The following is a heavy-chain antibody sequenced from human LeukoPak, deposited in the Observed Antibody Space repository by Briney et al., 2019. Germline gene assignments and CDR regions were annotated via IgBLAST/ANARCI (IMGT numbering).Heavy chain of an antibody. CDR3: ARGYSSSSV. CDR2: ISSSSSYI. CDR1: GFSFGDIP. D-gene: IGHD6-6*01. J-gene: IGHJ4*02. V-gene: IGHV3-21*01. Sequence: GGSLRLSCATSGFSFGDIPMSWFRQAPGKGLEWVSSISSSSSYIYYADSVKGRFTISRDNAKNSLYLQMNSLRAEDTAVYYCARGYSSSSVWGQGTLVTVSS.